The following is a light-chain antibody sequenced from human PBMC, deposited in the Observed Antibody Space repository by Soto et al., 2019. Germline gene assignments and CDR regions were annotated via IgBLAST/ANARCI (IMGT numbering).Light chain of an antibody. Sequence: IQMTQSQSSLSAAVGDRVTITCRASQGIRNDLGWYQQKPGKAPKCLIYAASSLHSGVPSRFSGSGSGTDYTLIIRSLQPDDSATYFCQQYNTDRTFGQGTKV. J-gene: IGKJ1*01. CDR2: AAS. CDR3: QQYNTDRT. V-gene: IGKV1-17*01. CDR1: QGIRND.